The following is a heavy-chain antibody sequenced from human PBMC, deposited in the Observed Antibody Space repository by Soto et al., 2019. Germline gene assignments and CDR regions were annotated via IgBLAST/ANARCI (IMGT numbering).Heavy chain of an antibody. Sequence: GGSLRLSCAASGFTYSSYAMSWVRQAPGKGLEWVAVISYDGSDKYYADSVKGRFTISRDNSKNTLYLQMNSLRAEDTAVYYCAKDSETGYSKYFYYFDYWGQGIQVTVSS. D-gene: IGHD4-4*01. V-gene: IGHV3-30*18. CDR2: ISYDGSDK. J-gene: IGHJ4*02. CDR3: AKDSETGYSKYFYYFDY. CDR1: GFTYSSYA.